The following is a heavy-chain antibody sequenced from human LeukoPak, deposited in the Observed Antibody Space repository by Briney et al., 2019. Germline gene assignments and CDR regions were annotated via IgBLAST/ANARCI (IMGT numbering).Heavy chain of an antibody. D-gene: IGHD3-22*01. J-gene: IGHJ3*02. CDR1: GFTFSSYG. Sequence: SGGSLRLSCAASGFTFSSYGMHWVRQAPGKGLEWVAVIWYDGSNKYYADSVKGRFTISRDNSKNTLYLQMNSLRAEDTAVYYCARREDYYDSSGYHLGAFDIWGQGTMVTVSS. CDR2: IWYDGSNK. CDR3: ARREDYYDSSGYHLGAFDI. V-gene: IGHV3-33*08.